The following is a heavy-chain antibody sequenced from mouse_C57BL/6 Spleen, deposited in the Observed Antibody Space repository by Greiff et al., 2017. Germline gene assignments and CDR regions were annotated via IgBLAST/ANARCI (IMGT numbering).Heavy chain of an antibody. V-gene: IGHV1-59*01. CDR2: IDPSDSYT. J-gene: IGHJ2*01. CDR3: ARRNDGYYDFDY. D-gene: IGHD2-3*01. Sequence: VQLQQSGAELVRPGTSVKLSCKASGYTFTSYWMHWVKQRPGQGLEWIGVIDPSDSYTNYNHKFKGKATLTVDTSSRTAYMQLSSLTSEDSAVYYCARRNDGYYDFDYWGQGTTLTVSS. CDR1: GYTFTSYW.